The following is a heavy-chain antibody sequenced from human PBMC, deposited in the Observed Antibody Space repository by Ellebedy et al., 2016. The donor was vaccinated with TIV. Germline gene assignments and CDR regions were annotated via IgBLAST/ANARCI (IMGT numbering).Heavy chain of an antibody. J-gene: IGHJ5*02. D-gene: IGHD3-16*02. Sequence: GGSLRLXXEVSGFILDTYAMSWVRQAPGKGLEWVSSIDGSGVNTYYADSVTGRFRLSRDDSKNALYLQMNSLRAEDTATYFCAKGAWGTYRTNWFNPWGQGTLVTVSS. CDR1: GFILDTYA. V-gene: IGHV3-23*01. CDR3: AKGAWGTYRTNWFNP. CDR2: IDGSGVNT.